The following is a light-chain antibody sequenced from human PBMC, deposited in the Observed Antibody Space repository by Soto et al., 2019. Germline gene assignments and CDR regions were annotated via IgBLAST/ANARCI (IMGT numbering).Light chain of an antibody. Sequence: IHMTLSPSTLSASVGYRVTLTCRASQSISSWLAWYQQKKGKAPKLMIYKASSLESGVPSRFSGSGYGTDFNLTISSLQTEDVATYYCQKYNSAPRTFGQGTKVDIK. CDR1: QSISSW. CDR3: QKYNSAPRT. CDR2: KAS. V-gene: IGKV1-5*03. J-gene: IGKJ1*01.